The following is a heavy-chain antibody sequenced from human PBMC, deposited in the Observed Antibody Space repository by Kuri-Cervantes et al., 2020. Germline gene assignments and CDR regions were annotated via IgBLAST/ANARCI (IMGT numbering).Heavy chain of an antibody. Sequence: GSLRPSSKGSGYSFTSYWIGWVRQMPGKGLEWMGIIYPGDSDTRYSPSFQGQVTISADKSISTAYLQWSSLKASDTAMYYCARRGVTTLYYYYYMDVWGKGTTVTVSS. D-gene: IGHD4-17*01. J-gene: IGHJ6*03. CDR3: ARRGVTTLYYYYYMDV. V-gene: IGHV5-51*01. CDR1: GYSFTSYW. CDR2: IYPGDSDT.